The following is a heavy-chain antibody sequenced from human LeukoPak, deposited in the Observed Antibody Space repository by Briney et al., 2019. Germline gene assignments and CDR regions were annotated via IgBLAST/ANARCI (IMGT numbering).Heavy chain of an antibody. CDR3: ARHLNNCGDDCYIFDY. D-gene: IGHD2-21*01. CDR1: GGSIFSYY. CDR2: IYYSGST. J-gene: IGHJ4*02. V-gene: IGHV4-59*08. Sequence: SETLSLTCTVSGGSIFSYYWSWIRQPPGKGLEWMGYIYYSGSTNYNPSLKSRVTISVGTSKNQFSLRVSSVTAADTAVYYCARHLNNCGDDCYIFDYWGQGALVTVSS.